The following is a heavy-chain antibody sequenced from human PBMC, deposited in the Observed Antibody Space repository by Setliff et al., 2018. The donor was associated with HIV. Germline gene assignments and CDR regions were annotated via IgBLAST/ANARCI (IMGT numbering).Heavy chain of an antibody. CDR1: GYSFTSNW. J-gene: IGHJ4*02. D-gene: IGHD2-2*02. Sequence: GESLKISCKGSGYSFTSNWIGWVRQMPGKGLEWMGIIHPVDSQTTYTPSFQGHVAFSVDKSISTAYLQWRSLKASDTAMYYCASGFCNTPSCYIGVLGHWGLGTLVTVSS. CDR3: ASGFCNTPSCYIGVLGH. V-gene: IGHV5-51*01. CDR2: IHPVDSQT.